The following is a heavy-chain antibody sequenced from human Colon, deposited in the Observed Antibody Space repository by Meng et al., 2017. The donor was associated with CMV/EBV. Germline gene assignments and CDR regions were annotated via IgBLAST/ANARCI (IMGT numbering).Heavy chain of an antibody. J-gene: IGHJ6*02. CDR1: GHTFTTYW. D-gene: IGHD1-20*01. CDR3: AREMGYNWDLGHPYGMDV. V-gene: IGHV3-7*01. Sequence: GESLKISCGVSGHTFTTYWMTWVRQAPGKGLEWVANTNQDGSESYYGDSVKGRFTISRDNRNALLYLQMNSLRVEDTAVYYCAREMGYNWDLGHPYGMDVWGQGTPVTVSS. CDR2: TNQDGSES.